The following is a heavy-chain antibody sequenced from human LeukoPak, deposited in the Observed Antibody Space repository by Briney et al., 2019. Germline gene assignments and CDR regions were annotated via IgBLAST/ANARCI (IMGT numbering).Heavy chain of an antibody. D-gene: IGHD6-19*01. Sequence: ASVKVSCKASGYTFTGYYIHWVRQAPGQGLEWVGWINPHSGDTDYAQNFQGRVTMTRDTSISTAYLELSRLRSDDTAVYYCARVLYSSGWYDGDYWGQGTLVTVSS. CDR2: INPHSGDT. J-gene: IGHJ4*02. V-gene: IGHV1-2*02. CDR3: ARVLYSSGWYDGDY. CDR1: GYTFTGYY.